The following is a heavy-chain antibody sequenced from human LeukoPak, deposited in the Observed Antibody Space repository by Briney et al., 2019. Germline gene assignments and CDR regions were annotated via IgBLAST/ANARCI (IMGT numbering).Heavy chain of an antibody. CDR1: GFTFSDYA. CDR3: ARGGSGSYFLGY. D-gene: IGHD1-26*01. Sequence: GGSLRLSCAASGFTFSDYAMHWVRQAPGKGPEWVSSISSSGTYIYYTDSVKGRFTISRDNAKNSLYLQMNSLSAEDTAMYYCARGGSGSYFLGYWGQGTLVTASS. CDR2: ISSSGTYI. J-gene: IGHJ4*02. V-gene: IGHV3-21*01.